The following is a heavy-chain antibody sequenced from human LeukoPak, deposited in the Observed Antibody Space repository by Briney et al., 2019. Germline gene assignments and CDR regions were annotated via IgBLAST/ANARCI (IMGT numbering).Heavy chain of an antibody. CDR3: ARGTMVVTERFDN. V-gene: IGHV3-64*01. J-gene: IGHJ4*02. Sequence: PGGSMRLSCVASGFTFSSYAMHWVRHAPGKGLEYVSGISTTGATTYYANSVKGRFTISRDNSKNTLYLQMGNLRVEDMAVYYCARGTMVVTERFDNWGQGTLVTVSS. CDR1: GFTFSSYA. CDR2: ISTTGATT. D-gene: IGHD4-23*01.